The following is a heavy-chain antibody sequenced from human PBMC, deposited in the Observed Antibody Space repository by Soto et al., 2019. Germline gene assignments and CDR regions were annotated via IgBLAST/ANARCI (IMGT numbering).Heavy chain of an antibody. J-gene: IGHJ4*02. Sequence: VVSLRISCAAAGVDFEDFAMHWVRQAPGKGLEWVSLINSDGTDSYYMDSVRGRFTISRDNGKNPLYLQMDRLRPEDTAFYFCAKALYYYDSSPLDHWGQGTPVTVSS. CDR2: INSDGTDS. V-gene: IGHV3-43D*04. CDR1: GVDFEDFA. D-gene: IGHD3-22*01. CDR3: AKALYYYDSSPLDH.